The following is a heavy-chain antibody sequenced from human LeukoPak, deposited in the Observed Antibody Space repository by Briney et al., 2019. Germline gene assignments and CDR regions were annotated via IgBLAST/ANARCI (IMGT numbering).Heavy chain of an antibody. CDR3: ARDPPPPELRYFDWLLSGGDYYYYGMDV. J-gene: IGHJ6*02. Sequence: ASVKVSCKASGYTFTSYGISWVRQAPGQGLEWMGWISAYNGNTNYAQKLQGRVTMTTDTSTSTAYMELRSLRSDDTAVYYWARDPPPPELRYFDWLLSGGDYYYYGMDVWGQGTTVTVSS. V-gene: IGHV1-18*01. D-gene: IGHD3-9*01. CDR2: ISAYNGNT. CDR1: GYTFTSYG.